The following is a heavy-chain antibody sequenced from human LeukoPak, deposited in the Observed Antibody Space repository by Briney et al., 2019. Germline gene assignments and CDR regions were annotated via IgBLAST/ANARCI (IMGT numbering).Heavy chain of an antibody. D-gene: IGHD1-1*01. J-gene: IGHJ6*03. CDR2: IRGSGGTT. CDR3: AKQYKSYSYYYYMDV. V-gene: IGHV3-23*01. Sequence: GGSLRLSCAASGFTFSSYVMSWVRQAPGKGLEWVSGIRGSGGTTYYADSVKGRFTISRDNSKNTLYLQMNSLRAEDTAVYYCAKQYKSYSYYYYMDVRSKGTTVTVSS. CDR1: GFTFSSYV.